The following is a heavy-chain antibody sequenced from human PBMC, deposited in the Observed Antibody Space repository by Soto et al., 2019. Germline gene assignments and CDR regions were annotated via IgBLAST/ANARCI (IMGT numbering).Heavy chain of an antibody. V-gene: IGHV1-18*01. CDR2: ISAYNGNT. D-gene: IGHD2-8*01. J-gene: IGHJ4*02. CDR1: GYTFTSYG. Sequence: QVQLVQSGAEVKKPGASVKVSCKASGYTFTSYGISWVRQAPGQGREWMGWISAYNGNTNYAQKLQGRVTMTTETSTSTAYMELRSLRSDDTAVYYCASGYCTNGVCQTTGDYWGQGTLVTVSS. CDR3: ASGYCTNGVCQTTGDY.